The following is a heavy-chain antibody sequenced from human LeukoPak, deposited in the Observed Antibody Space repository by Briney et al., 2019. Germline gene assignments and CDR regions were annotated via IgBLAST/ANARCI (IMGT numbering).Heavy chain of an antibody. CDR3: AKDLDWNDVDY. CDR2: IWYDGSHK. J-gene: IGHJ4*02. V-gene: IGHV3-30*02. D-gene: IGHD1-1*01. Sequence: GGSLRLSCAASGFTFSSHGMHWVRQAPGKGLEWVAVIWYDGSHKYYADSVKGRFTISRDNSKNTLYLQMNSLRAEDTAVYYCAKDLDWNDVDYWGQGTLVTVSS. CDR1: GFTFSSHG.